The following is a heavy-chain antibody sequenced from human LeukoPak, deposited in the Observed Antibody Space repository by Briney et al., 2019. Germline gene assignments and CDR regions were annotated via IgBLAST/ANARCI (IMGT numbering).Heavy chain of an antibody. V-gene: IGHV3-74*01. Sequence: GGSLRLSCAASGFTFSSYWMHWVRQAPGKGLVWVSRMNSDGRNTSYADSVKRRFTISRDNAKNTLYLQMNSLRAEDTAVYYCASLVIAIPNDYWGQGTLVTVSS. CDR1: GFTFSSYW. CDR2: MNSDGRNT. D-gene: IGHD2-21*01. J-gene: IGHJ4*02. CDR3: ASLVIAIPNDY.